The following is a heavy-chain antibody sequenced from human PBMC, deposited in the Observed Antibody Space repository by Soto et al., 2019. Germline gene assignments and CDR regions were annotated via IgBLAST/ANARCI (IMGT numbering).Heavy chain of an antibody. Sequence: EVQLVESGGGLVKPGGSLRLSCAASGFTFSSYSMNWVRQAPGKGLEWVSSISSSSSYIYYADSVKGRFTISRDTAKNSLYLQMNSLRAEDTAVYYCARDPSSSARAGWFDPWGQGTLVTVSS. CDR2: ISSSSSYI. J-gene: IGHJ5*02. V-gene: IGHV3-21*01. CDR3: ARDPSSSARAGWFDP. CDR1: GFTFSSYS. D-gene: IGHD3-10*01.